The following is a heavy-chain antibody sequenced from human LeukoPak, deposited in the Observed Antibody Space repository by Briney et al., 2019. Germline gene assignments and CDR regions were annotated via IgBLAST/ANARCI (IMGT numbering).Heavy chain of an antibody. J-gene: IGHJ5*02. CDR2: ISSSSSYI. CDR1: GFTFSSYS. Sequence: PGGSLRLSCAASGFTFSSYSMNWVRQAPGKGLEWVSSISSSSSYIYYADSVKGRFTISRDNAKNSLYLQMHSLRAEDTAVYYCARVCTLYSSSWYGENWFDPWGQGTLVTVSS. D-gene: IGHD6-13*01. CDR3: ARVCTLYSSSWYGENWFDP. V-gene: IGHV3-21*01.